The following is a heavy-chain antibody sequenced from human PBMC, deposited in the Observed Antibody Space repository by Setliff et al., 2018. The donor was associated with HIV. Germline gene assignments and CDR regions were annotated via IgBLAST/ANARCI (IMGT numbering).Heavy chain of an antibody. J-gene: IGHJ6*04. CDR2: FYYSGRT. CDR3: ARDVGEQLDV. V-gene: IGHV4-59*01. Sequence: SETLSLTCTVSGASINGYYWSWIRQSPGKGLEWIGYFYYSGRTNYNPSLDSRVTMSVDTSKNQFSLKLSSVTAADTAVYYCARDVGEQLDVWGKGTTVTVSS. CDR1: GASINGYY.